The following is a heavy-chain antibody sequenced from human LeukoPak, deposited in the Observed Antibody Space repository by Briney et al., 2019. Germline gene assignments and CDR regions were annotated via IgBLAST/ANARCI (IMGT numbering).Heavy chain of an antibody. CDR2: MNPNSGGT. J-gene: IGHJ5*02. D-gene: IGHD2-21*02. CDR3: ARERVVVTAIRFYWFDP. Sequence: ASVKVSCKASGYTFTGYYMHWVRQAPGQGLEWMGCMNPNSGGTNYDQKFQGRVTMTRDTSISTAYMELSRLRSDDTAAYYCARERVVVTAIRFYWFDPWGQGTLVTVSS. V-gene: IGHV1-2*02. CDR1: GYTFTGYY.